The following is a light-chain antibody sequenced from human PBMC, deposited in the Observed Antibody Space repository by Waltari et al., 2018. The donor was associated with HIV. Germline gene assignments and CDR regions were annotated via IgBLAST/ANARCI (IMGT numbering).Light chain of an antibody. J-gene: IGKJ2*01. Sequence: DIQMTQSPSTLSASVGDRIPITFRASQSISSWLAWYQQKPGKAPKLLIYKASSLQSGVPSRFSGRGSGTEFTLTITNLQPDDFATYYCQQYNDNPYTFGQGTKLEIK. CDR3: QQYNDNPYT. CDR2: KAS. CDR1: QSISSW. V-gene: IGKV1-5*03.